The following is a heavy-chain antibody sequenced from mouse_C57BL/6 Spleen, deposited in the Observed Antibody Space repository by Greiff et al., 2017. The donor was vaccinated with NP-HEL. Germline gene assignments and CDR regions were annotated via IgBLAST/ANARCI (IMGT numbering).Heavy chain of an antibody. CDR3: ARSEDNYYGSSSLGDFDV. J-gene: IGHJ1*03. D-gene: IGHD1-1*01. CDR2: IHPNSGST. V-gene: IGHV1-64*01. Sequence: QVQLQQPGAELVKPGASVKLSCKASGYTFTSYWMHWVKQRPGQGLEWIGMIHPNSGSTNYNEKFKSKATLTVDKSSSTAYMQLSSLTSEDSAVYYCARSEDNYYGSSSLGDFDVWGTGTTVTVSS. CDR1: GYTFTSYW.